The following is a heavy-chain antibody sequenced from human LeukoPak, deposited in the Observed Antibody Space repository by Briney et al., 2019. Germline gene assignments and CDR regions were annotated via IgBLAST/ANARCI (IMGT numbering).Heavy chain of an antibody. CDR3: ARDRHIAAAVYYYYMDV. J-gene: IGHJ6*03. V-gene: IGHV1-18*01. D-gene: IGHD6-13*01. CDR2: INAYNGNT. CDR1: GYTFTGYI. Sequence: GASVKVSCKASGYTFTGYIISWVRQAPGQGLEWMGWINAYNGNTDYAQRVQGRVTMTTDTSTSTAYMELRSLRSDDTAVYYCARDRHIAAAVYYYYMDVWGKGAPVTVSS.